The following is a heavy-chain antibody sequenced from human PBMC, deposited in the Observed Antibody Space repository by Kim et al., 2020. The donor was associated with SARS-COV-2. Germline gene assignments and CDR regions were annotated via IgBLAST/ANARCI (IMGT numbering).Heavy chain of an antibody. Sequence: GGSLRLSCAASGFTFSDFAMNWVRQAPGKGLEWVSTISGIDVTTTYADSVKGRCTISSDNSTNTMYPQMKSLRAEDSAVSYCAKSSQTYSFWFDYWCQGT. CDR3: AKSSQTYSFWFDY. D-gene: IGHD2-21*01. CDR2: ISGIDVTT. CDR1: GFTFSDFA. J-gene: IGHJ4*02. V-gene: IGHV3-23*01.